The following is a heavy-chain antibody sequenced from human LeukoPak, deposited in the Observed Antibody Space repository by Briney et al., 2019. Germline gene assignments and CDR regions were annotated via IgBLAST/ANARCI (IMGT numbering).Heavy chain of an antibody. CDR2: INPSGGST. Sequence: ASVKVSCKASGYTFTCYYMHWVRQAPGQGLEWMGIINPSGGSTSYAQKFQGRVTMTRDMSTSTVYMELSSLRSEDTAVYYCARGWGYCSSTSCYYDWFDPWGQGTLVTVSS. CDR1: GYTFTCYY. CDR3: ARGWGYCSSTSCYYDWFDP. J-gene: IGHJ5*02. D-gene: IGHD2-2*01. V-gene: IGHV1-46*01.